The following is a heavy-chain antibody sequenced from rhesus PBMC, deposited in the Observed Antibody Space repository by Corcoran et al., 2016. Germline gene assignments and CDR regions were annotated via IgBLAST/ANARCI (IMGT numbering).Heavy chain of an antibody. D-gene: IGHD2-2*01. CDR1: GGYIRATYY. CDR2: MYGSRGST. J-gene: IGHJ4*01. V-gene: IGHV4S7*01. CDR3: ARDYVLSY. Sequence: QVQLQESGPGLVKPSDTLPLTGAVTGGYIRATYYLTRTPQSPGNGLEWIGNMYGSRGSTYNNPSLKSRVTTSKDTTKNQFSLKLTSVTAADTAVYYCARDYVLSYWGQGVRVTVSS.